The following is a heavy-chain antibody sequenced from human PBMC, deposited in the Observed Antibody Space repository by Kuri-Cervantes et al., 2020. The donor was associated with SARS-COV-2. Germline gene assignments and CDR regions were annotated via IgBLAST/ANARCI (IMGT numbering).Heavy chain of an antibody. Sequence: GSLRLSCAASGFMFSNYWMNWVRQPKGKGLEWVAKVKADGSETYYADSVKGRFIVSRDNVKKSLDLQMNSLRLEDTAIYYCARDKFGTYDHDGGGYYTSSDHWFDHWGQGTRVTVSS. CDR3: ARDKFGTYDHDGGGYYTSSDHWFDH. V-gene: IGHV3-7*05. D-gene: IGHD3-22*01. CDR2: VKADGSET. CDR1: GFMFSNYW. J-gene: IGHJ5*02.